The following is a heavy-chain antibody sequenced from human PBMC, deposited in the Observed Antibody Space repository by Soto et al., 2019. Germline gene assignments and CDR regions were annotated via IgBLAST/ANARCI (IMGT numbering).Heavy chain of an antibody. V-gene: IGHV3-48*02. J-gene: IGHJ6*02. Sequence: QSVGSLRLSCAASGFTFSSYSMNWVRQAPGKGLEWVSYISSSSSTIYYADSVKGRFTISRDNAKNSLYLQMNSLRDEDTAVYYCARDLGSTTHGYYYGMDVWGQGTTVTVSS. CDR2: ISSSSSTI. CDR1: GFTFSSYS. D-gene: IGHD2-2*01. CDR3: ARDLGSTTHGYYYGMDV.